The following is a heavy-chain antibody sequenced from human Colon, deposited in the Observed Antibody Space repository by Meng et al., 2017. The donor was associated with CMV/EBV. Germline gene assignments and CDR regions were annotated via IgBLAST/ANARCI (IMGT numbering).Heavy chain of an antibody. CDR1: VAVSSSD. CDR2: IFGGGDT. D-gene: IGHD3-16*01. CDR3: ASCEHQYSVGGVYWYFDL. Sequence: VAVSSSDMSWVSQAPGKGLEWVSGIFGGGDTHYADSVKSRFTISRDNSKNTLYLQVNSLRTEDTAVYYCASCEHQYSVGGVYWYFDLWGRGTLVTVSS. V-gene: IGHV3-66*02. J-gene: IGHJ2*01.